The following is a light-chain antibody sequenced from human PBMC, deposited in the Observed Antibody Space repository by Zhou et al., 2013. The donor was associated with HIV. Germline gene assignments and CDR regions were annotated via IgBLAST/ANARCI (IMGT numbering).Light chain of an antibody. J-gene: IGKJ5*01. CDR1: QGISNS. CDR2: AAS. V-gene: IGKV1-27*01. Sequence: DIQMTQSPSSLSASVGDRVTITCRASQGISNSLAWYQQKPGKVPKLLIYAASTLQPGVPSRFSGSGSGTDFTLTISSLHPEDIATYFCQVYDRAPPTFGQGTRLEIK. CDR3: QVYDRAPPT.